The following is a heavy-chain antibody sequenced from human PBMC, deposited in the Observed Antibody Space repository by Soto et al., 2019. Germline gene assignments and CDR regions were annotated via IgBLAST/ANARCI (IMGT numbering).Heavy chain of an antibody. CDR1: GGSISSSSYY. D-gene: IGHD5-18*01. J-gene: IGHJ5*02. Sequence: QLQLQESGPGLVKPSETLSLTCTVSGGSISSSSYYWGWIRQPPGKGLEWIGSIYYSGSTYYNPSLKCRVTVSVDTAKNQFSLNLSSVTAADTAVYYCARHDVSYGQYNWFDPWGQGTLVTVSS. CDR2: IYYSGST. V-gene: IGHV4-39*01. CDR3: ARHDVSYGQYNWFDP.